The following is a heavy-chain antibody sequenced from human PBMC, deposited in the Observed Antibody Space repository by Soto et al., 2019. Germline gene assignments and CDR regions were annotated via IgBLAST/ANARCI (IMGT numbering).Heavy chain of an antibody. D-gene: IGHD5-12*01. CDR3: AKGDNLGPKTGYAFDP. CDR1: VDSVSSNTAS. CDR2: TYSRSKWYN. Sequence: SQTLSLTCAISVDSVSSNTASWNCVRQSPSRGLEWLGRTYSRSKWYNDYAVSVKSRIIINPDTSKNQFSLQLNSVTPEDTAVYYCAKGDNLGPKTGYAFDPWGQGILVTVSS. V-gene: IGHV6-1*01. J-gene: IGHJ5*02.